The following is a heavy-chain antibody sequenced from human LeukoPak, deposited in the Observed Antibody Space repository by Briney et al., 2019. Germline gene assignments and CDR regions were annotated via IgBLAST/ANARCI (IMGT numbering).Heavy chain of an antibody. J-gene: IGHJ4*02. CDR3: SRESGAFCPFGY. Sequence: SGTLSLTCGVSGGSISSTNWYSWVRQPPGQGLEWIGEISLSGLTNYNPSLKSRVTMTLDKSKNLLSLTLTSVTAADTAVYYCSRESGAFCPFGYWGQGTLVIVPP. CDR2: ISLSGLT. CDR1: GGSISSTNW. D-gene: IGHD1-26*01. V-gene: IGHV4-4*02.